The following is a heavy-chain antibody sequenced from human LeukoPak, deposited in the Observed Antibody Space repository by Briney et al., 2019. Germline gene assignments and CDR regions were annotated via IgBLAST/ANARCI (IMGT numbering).Heavy chain of an antibody. CDR2: IYYSGST. CDR1: GGSISSYY. V-gene: IGHV4-59*01. J-gene: IGHJ5*02. Sequence: SETLSLTCTVSGGSISSYYWSWIRQPPGKGLEWIGYIYYSGSTNYNPSLKSRVTISVDTSKNQFSLKLSSVTAADTAVYYCARASTVTTGSWFDPWGQGTLVTVSS. D-gene: IGHD4-17*01. CDR3: ARASTVTTGSWFDP.